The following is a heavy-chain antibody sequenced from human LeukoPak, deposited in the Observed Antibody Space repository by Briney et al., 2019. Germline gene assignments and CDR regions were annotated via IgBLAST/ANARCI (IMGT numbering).Heavy chain of an antibody. CDR2: IYYSGST. J-gene: IGHJ4*02. CDR3: ARGRKQWIY. Sequence: SETLSLTCAVSGGSISTYYWSWIRQPPGKGLEWIGYIYYSGSTNYNPSLKSRVTISVDTSKNQFPLKLSSVTAADTAVYYCARGRKQWIYWGQGTLVTVSS. V-gene: IGHV4-59*01. D-gene: IGHD2-2*03. CDR1: GGSISTYY.